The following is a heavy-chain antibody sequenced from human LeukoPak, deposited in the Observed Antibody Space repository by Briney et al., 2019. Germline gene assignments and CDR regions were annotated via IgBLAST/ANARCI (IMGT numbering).Heavy chain of an antibody. V-gene: IGHV3-7*01. CDR1: GFTFSTFW. CDR2: IKDDGSER. J-gene: IGHJ4*02. Sequence: GGSLRLSCAASGFTFSTFWMSWVRQAPGKGLEWVANIKDDGSERYYVDSVKGRFTISRDNAKNSLYLQMNSLRAEDTAVYYCARQPIIDYCGQGSLVTVSS. CDR3: ARQPIIDY.